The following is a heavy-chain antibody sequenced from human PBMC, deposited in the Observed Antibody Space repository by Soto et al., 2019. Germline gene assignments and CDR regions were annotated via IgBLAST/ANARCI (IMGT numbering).Heavy chain of an antibody. CDR1: GYTLTELS. V-gene: IGHV1-24*01. Sequence: ASVKVSCKVSGYTLTELSMHWVRQAPGKGLEWMGGFDPEDGETIYAQKFQGRVTMTEDTSTDTAYMELSSLRSEDTAVYYRATLITEYYYDCRGYYLDLRGQGTLVTVTS. CDR2: FDPEDGET. J-gene: IGHJ5*02. CDR3: ATLITEYYYDCRGYYLDL. D-gene: IGHD3-22*01.